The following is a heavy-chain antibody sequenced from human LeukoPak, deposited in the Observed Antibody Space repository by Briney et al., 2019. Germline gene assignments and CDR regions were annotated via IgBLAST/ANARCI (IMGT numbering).Heavy chain of an antibody. CDR1: GFTFSSYS. CDR2: ISSSSSNI. J-gene: IGHJ6*03. D-gene: IGHD3-22*01. CDR3: ARARMIAEMDYNYYMDV. Sequence: PGGSLRLSCAASGFTFSSYSMNWVRQAPGEGLEWVSSISSSSSNIYYADSVKGRFTISRDNAKNSLYLQMNSLRAEDTALYYCARARMIAEMDYNYYMDVWGKGTTVTVSS. V-gene: IGHV3-21*01.